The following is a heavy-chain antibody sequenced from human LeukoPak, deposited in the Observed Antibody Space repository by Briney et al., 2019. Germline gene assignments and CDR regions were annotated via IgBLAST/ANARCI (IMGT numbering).Heavy chain of an antibody. Sequence: GGSLRLSCAASGFTFSSYSMNWVRQAPGKGLEWVSSISSSSSYIYYADSVKGRFTISRGNAKNSLYLQMESLRVEDTAVYYCARDLHYYGSGPWGQGTLVTVSS. J-gene: IGHJ5*02. CDR1: GFTFSSYS. V-gene: IGHV3-21*01. CDR2: ISSSSSYI. CDR3: ARDLHYYGSGP. D-gene: IGHD3-10*01.